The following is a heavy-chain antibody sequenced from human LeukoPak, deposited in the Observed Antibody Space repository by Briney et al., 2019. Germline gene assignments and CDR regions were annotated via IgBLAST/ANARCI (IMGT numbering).Heavy chain of an antibody. D-gene: IGHD5-12*01. CDR1: GGSISSSSYY. CDR2: IYYSGST. V-gene: IGHV4-39*07. Sequence: PSETLSLTCTVSGGSISSSSYYWGWIRQPPGKGLEWIGSIYYSGSTNYNPSLKSRVAISVDTSKNQFSLKLSSVTAADTAVYYCARAVEMATMLFDYWGQGTLVTVSS. CDR3: ARAVEMATMLFDY. J-gene: IGHJ4*02.